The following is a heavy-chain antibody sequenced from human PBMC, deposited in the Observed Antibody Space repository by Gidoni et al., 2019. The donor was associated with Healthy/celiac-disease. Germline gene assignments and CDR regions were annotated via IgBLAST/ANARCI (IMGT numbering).Heavy chain of an antibody. CDR3: AREGLGYSYGYFDY. Sequence: EVQLVESGGGLVKPGGSLRLSCAASGFTFSSYSMNWVRQAPGKGLEWVSSISSSSSYIYYADSVKGRFTISKDNAKNSLYLQMNSLRAEDTAVYYCAREGLGYSYGYFDYWGQGTLVTVSS. D-gene: IGHD5-18*01. CDR1: GFTFSSYS. J-gene: IGHJ4*02. V-gene: IGHV3-21*01. CDR2: ISSSSSYI.